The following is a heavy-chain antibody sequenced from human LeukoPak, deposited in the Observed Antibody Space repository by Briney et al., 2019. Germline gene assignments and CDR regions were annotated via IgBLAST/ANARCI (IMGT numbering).Heavy chain of an antibody. CDR1: GFSLSTSGVG. CDR2: IYWDDDK. CDR3: AHRLEYYCSGSYYNWFDP. D-gene: IGHD3-10*01. J-gene: IGHJ5*02. V-gene: IGHV2-5*02. Sequence: SGPTLVKPTQTLTLTCTFSGFSLSTSGVGVGWIRQPPGKALEWLALIYWDDDKRYSPSLKSRLTITKDTSKNQVVLTMTNMAPVDTATYYCAHRLEYYCSGSYYNWFDPWGQGTLVTVSS.